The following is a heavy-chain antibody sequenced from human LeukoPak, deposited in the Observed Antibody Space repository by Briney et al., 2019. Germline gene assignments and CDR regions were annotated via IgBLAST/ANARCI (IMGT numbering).Heavy chain of an antibody. J-gene: IGHJ4*02. CDR3: ARDSEPLAAAGTDFDY. Sequence: PGGSLRLSCAASGFTLSSYAMHWVRQAPGKGLEWVAVISYDGSNKYYADSVKGRFTISRDNSKNTLYLQMNSLRAEDTAVYYCARDSEPLAAAGTDFDYWGQGTLVTVSS. CDR2: ISYDGSNK. V-gene: IGHV3-30-3*01. D-gene: IGHD6-13*01. CDR1: GFTLSSYA.